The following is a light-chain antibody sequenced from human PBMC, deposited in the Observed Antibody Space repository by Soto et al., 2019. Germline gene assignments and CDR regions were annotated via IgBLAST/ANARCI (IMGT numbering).Light chain of an antibody. Sequence: EIVMTQSPATLSVSPGERATLSCRASQSVSSNLAWYQQKPGQAPRLLNYGASTRATGIPARFSGSGSGTEFTLTISSLQSEDFAVYYCQQYNNWPQTVGQGTKVDSK. J-gene: IGKJ1*01. V-gene: IGKV3-15*01. CDR3: QQYNNWPQT. CDR1: QSVSSN. CDR2: GAS.